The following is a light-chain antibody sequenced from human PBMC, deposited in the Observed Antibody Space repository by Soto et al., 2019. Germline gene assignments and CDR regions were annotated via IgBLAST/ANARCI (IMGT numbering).Light chain of an antibody. Sequence: IVLMQSPDTLSLSPGERATLSCRASRSLSSDYLAWYQQKPGQAPRLLFYHASRRATGTPDRFSVSGSGTDFTLTIGRLDPEDFAVYYCLKYGSSPGWTFGPGTKVDIK. V-gene: IGKV3-20*01. CDR1: RSLSSDY. CDR2: HAS. J-gene: IGKJ1*01. CDR3: LKYGSSPGWT.